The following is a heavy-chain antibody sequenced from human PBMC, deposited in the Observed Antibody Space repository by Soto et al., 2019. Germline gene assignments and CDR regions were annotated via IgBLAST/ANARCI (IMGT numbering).Heavy chain of an antibody. CDR2: ISAYNGKT. V-gene: IGHV1-18*01. Sequence: ASVKVSCKASGYTFTSYGISWVRQAPGQGLEWMGWISAYNGKTNYAQKLQGRVTMTADASTSTAYMELSSLRSEDTAVYYCARGGGYCSGGSCNDYYYGMDVWGQGTTVTVSS. CDR3: ARGGGYCSGGSCNDYYYGMDV. D-gene: IGHD2-15*01. CDR1: GYTFTSYG. J-gene: IGHJ6*02.